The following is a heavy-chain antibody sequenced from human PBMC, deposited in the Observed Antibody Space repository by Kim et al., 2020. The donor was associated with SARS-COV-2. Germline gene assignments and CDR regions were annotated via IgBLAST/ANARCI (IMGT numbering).Heavy chain of an antibody. CDR2: ISAYNGNT. V-gene: IGHV1-18*01. D-gene: IGHD2-21*02. CDR3: ARDVSADGIVVVTATPIDY. J-gene: IGHJ4*02. Sequence: ASVKVSCKASGYTFTSYGISWVRQAPGQGLEWMGWISAYNGNTNYAQKLQGRVTMTTDTSTSTAYMELRSLRSDDTAVYYCARDVSADGIVVVTATPIDYWGQGTLVTVSS. CDR1: GYTFTSYG.